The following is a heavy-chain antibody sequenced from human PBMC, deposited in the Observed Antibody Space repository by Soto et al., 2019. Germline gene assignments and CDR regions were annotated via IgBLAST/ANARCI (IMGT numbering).Heavy chain of an antibody. CDR3: AKDRRDGYFDN. CDR1: GFTFSSYG. V-gene: IGHV3-30*18. CDR2: ISHDGGNR. J-gene: IGHJ4*02. Sequence: QVQLVESGGGVVQPGRSLRLSCAASGFTFSSYGMYCVRQAPGKGLECVAYISHDGGNRYSADSVKGRFTIFRDNSKNTLYLQMNSLGSEDGAVYYCAKDRRDGYFDNWGQGTLVTVSS.